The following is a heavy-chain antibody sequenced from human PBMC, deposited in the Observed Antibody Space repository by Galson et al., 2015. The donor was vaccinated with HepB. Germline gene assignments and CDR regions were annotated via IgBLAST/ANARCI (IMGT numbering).Heavy chain of an antibody. J-gene: IGHJ3*02. CDR2: INSYGSTT. Sequence: SLRLSCAASGFTFSRHWMHWVRQAPGKGLVWVSRINSYGSTTYTADSVKGRFTISRDNAKNTLFLQMNSLRAEDTAVYYCATDYSSGWYLGAFDIWGHGTRVTVSS. V-gene: IGHV3-74*01. CDR3: ATDYSSGWYLGAFDI. CDR1: GFTFSRHW. D-gene: IGHD6-19*01.